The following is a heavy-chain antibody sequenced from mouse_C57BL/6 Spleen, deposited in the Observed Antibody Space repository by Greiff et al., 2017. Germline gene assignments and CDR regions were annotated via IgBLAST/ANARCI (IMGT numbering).Heavy chain of an antibody. V-gene: IGHV1-26*01. Sequence: VQLQQSGPELVKPGASVKISCKASGYTFTDYYMNWVKQSHGKSLEWIGDINPNNGGTSYNQKFKGKATLTVDKSSSTAYMELRSLTSEDSAVYYCARTYDYYCDYWGQGTTLTVSS. J-gene: IGHJ2*01. CDR1: GYTFTDYY. CDR2: INPNNGGT. D-gene: IGHD2-4*01. CDR3: ARTYDYYCDY.